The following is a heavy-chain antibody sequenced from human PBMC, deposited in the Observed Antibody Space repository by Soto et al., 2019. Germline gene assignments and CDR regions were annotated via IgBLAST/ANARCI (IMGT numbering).Heavy chain of an antibody. CDR2: IVASSGNT. CDR1: GFTLKSSA. J-gene: IGHJ4*02. CDR3: AADPFYYDSSNYYSFDH. D-gene: IGHD3-22*01. Sequence: SVKVSCKASGFTLKSSAVQWVRQARGQRLEWIGWIVASSGNTHYAQRFQERVTITRDMPTSTAYLELSSLRSEDTAVYYCAADPFYYDSSNYYSFDHWGQGTQVTVSS. V-gene: IGHV1-58*01.